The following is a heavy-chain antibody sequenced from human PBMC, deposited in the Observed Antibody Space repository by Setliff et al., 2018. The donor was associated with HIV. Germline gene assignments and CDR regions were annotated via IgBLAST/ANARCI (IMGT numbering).Heavy chain of an antibody. D-gene: IGHD6-13*01. J-gene: IGHJ5*02. CDR3: ARIGSGWSVGWFDP. Sequence: SETLSLTCTVSGSSISSNYYWAWIRQAPGKGLEWIGCIDASANTYYIPSLKSRATISIDTSKNQLSLKLRSVTATDTAVYYCARIGSGWSVGWFDPWGQGTLVTVSS. CDR1: GSSISSNYY. CDR2: IDASANT. V-gene: IGHV4-38-2*02.